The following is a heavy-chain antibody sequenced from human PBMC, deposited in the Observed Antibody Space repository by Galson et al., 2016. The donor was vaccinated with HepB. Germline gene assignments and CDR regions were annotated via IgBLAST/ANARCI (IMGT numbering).Heavy chain of an antibody. J-gene: IGHJ5*01. Sequence: QSGAEVKKPGESLKISCKGSGYSFTNYGIAWVRQMPGKGLEWMGIIYFGDSDVRYSPSFQGQVTISADKSISTAYLQWSSLKTSDTAMYYCAGLVLAANGIDSWGQRTLVTVSS. D-gene: IGHD2-15*01. V-gene: IGHV5-51*01. CDR3: AGLVLAANGIDS. CDR2: IYFGDSDV. CDR1: GYSFTNYG.